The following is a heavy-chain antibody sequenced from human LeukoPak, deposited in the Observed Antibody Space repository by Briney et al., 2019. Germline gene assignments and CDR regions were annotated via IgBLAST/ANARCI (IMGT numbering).Heavy chain of an antibody. J-gene: IGHJ4*02. CDR3: AKHSRGSGSTSCYNFDF. CDR1: GYSISSGYY. Sequence: TSSETLSLTCAVSGYSISSGYYWGGSRQPPGEGVEGIGSIYNSGSTYYTPSLKSRVTISLDPSKNQFSLKLSSVTAADTAVYYCAKHSRGSGSTSCYNFDFWGQGALVTVSS. CDR2: IYNSGST. D-gene: IGHD2-2*02. V-gene: IGHV4-38-2*01.